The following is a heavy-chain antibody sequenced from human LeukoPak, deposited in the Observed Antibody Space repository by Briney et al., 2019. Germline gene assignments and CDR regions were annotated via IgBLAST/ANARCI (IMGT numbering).Heavy chain of an antibody. D-gene: IGHD1-26*01. CDR2: ISYDGSNK. V-gene: IGHV3-30*14. CDR1: GFTFSSYA. Sequence: GSLRLSCAASGFTFSSYAMHWVRQAPGKGLEWVAVISYDGSNKYYADSVKVRFTISRDNSKNTLYLQMNSLRAEDTAVYYCAGYGGSYPYYMDVWGKGTTVTISS. CDR3: AGYGGSYPYYMDV. J-gene: IGHJ6*03.